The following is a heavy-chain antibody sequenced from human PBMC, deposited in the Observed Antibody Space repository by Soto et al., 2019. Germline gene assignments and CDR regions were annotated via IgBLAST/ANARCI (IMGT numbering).Heavy chain of an antibody. CDR3: ARDAGIIAAAGSLRNYYYYGMDV. V-gene: IGHV4-4*02. CDR2: IYHSGST. Sequence: SETLSLTCAVSGGSISSSNWWSWVRQPPGKGLEWIGEIYHSGSTNYNPSLKSRVTIAVDKSKNQFSLKLSSVTAADTAVYYCARDAGIIAAAGSLRNYYYYGMDVWGQGTTVTVSS. J-gene: IGHJ6*02. D-gene: IGHD6-13*01. CDR1: GGSISSSNW.